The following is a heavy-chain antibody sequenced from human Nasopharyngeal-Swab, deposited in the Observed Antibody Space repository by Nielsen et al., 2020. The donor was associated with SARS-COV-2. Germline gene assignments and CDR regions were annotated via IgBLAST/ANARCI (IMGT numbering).Heavy chain of an antibody. CDR2: IKSKTDGGTT. CDR1: GGSFSGYY. J-gene: IGHJ6*02. D-gene: IGHD6-19*01. Sequence: ETLSLTCAVYGGSFSGYYWSWIRQPPGKGLEWVGRIKSKTDGGTTDYAAPVKGRFTISRDDSKNTLYLQMNSLKTEDTAVYYCTTGSSGWYHYYYGMDVWGQGTTVTVSS. V-gene: IGHV3-15*01. CDR3: TTGSSGWYHYYYGMDV.